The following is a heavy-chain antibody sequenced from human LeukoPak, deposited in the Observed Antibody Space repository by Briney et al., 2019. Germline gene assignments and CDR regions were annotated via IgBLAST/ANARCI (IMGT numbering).Heavy chain of an antibody. Sequence: ASVKVPCKASGYTFTSYWIQWVRQAPGQGLEWVGLINPSDGSVAYAHRFQGRVTMTRDTSTSIVYMDLSSLRSEDTAVYYCAKAPRNSSTMLDYWGQGTLVTVSS. CDR2: INPSDGSV. J-gene: IGHJ4*02. CDR1: GYTFTSYW. D-gene: IGHD6-13*01. CDR3: AKAPRNSSTMLDY. V-gene: IGHV1-46*01.